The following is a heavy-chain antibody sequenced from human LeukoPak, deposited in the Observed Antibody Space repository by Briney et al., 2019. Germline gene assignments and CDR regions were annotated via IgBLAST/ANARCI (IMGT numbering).Heavy chain of an antibody. V-gene: IGHV4-39*01. J-gene: IGHJ6*03. D-gene: IGHD6-19*01. CDR2: IYYSGST. Sequence: SETLSLTCTVSGGSISSYYWGWVRQPPGKGLEWIGSIYYSGSTYYNPSLKSRVTISVDTSKNQFSLKLSSVTAADTAVYYCARQLRALDSSGWSYYYYMDVWGKGTTVTISS. CDR3: ARQLRALDSSGWSYYYYMDV. CDR1: GGSISSYY.